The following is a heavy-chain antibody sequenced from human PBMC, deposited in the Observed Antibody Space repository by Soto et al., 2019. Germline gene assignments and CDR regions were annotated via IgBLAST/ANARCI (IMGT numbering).Heavy chain of an antibody. Sequence: QVQLVESGGGLVKPGGSLRLSCAASTFSLSDYYMSWIRHAPGRGLEWVAYSSSTTSYTNYADSVKGRFTILRDNAKNSLYLQMKTLRDEDTAVYYCARSSHRGYFFDNWGQGTLVTVSS. J-gene: IGHJ4*02. V-gene: IGHV3-11*06. CDR3: ARSSHRGYFFDN. D-gene: IGHD3-10*01. CDR1: TFSLSDYY. CDR2: SSSTTSYT.